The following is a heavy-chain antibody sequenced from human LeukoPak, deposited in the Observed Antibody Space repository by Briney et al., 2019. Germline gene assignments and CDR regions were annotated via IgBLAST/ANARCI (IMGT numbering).Heavy chain of an antibody. Sequence: SGPTLVKPTQTLTLTCTFSGFSLSTSGVGVGWIRQPPGKALEWLALIYWDDDKRYSPSLKSRLTIPKEPSKNKVVLTMTNMDPVDTATYYCAHSGSYSFIWWFDPWGQGTLVTVSS. J-gene: IGHJ5*02. V-gene: IGHV2-5*02. CDR3: AHSGSYSFIWWFDP. CDR1: GFSLSTSGVG. D-gene: IGHD1-26*01. CDR2: IYWDDDK.